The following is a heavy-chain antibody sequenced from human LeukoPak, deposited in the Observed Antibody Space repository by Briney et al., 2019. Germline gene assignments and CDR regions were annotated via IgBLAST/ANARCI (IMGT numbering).Heavy chain of an antibody. J-gene: IGHJ4*01. CDR2: IKQDGGEK. CDR1: GFTFSSYW. Sequence: SGGSLRLSCAVSGFTFSSYWMNWVRQAPGKGLEWLASIKQDGGEKSYVDSVKGRFTISRDNAKNSLYLQMSSLRAEDTAVYYCARDGTAAGLYFDLWGQGTLVTVSS. V-gene: IGHV3-7*01. CDR3: ARDGTAAGLYFDL. D-gene: IGHD6-13*01.